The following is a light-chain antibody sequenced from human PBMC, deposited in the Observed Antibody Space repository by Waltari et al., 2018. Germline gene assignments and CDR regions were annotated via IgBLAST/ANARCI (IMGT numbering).Light chain of an antibody. CDR1: QSVGKS. CDR2: DAS. Sequence: EIVLTQSPGTLSLSPGGRAHLSRRASQSVGKSLAWYQQRPGQAPRLLIYDASTRATGTPGRFSGSGFGTDFSLAISSLEPEDFAVYFCQHYVNLPVTFGQGTKVEI. J-gene: IGKJ1*01. CDR3: QHYVNLPVT. V-gene: IGKV3-20*01.